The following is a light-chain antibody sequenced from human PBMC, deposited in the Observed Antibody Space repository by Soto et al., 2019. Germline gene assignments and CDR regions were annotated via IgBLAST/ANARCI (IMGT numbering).Light chain of an antibody. Sequence: DIQITQSPSTLSGSVGDRVTITCRASQTISSWLAWYLQKPGKAPKILIYKASTLKSGVPSRFSGSGAGTEFTLTISSLQPDDVATDYCQHYNSYSEAFCQGTKVDIK. CDR2: KAS. CDR1: QTISSW. CDR3: QHYNSYSEA. V-gene: IGKV1-5*03. J-gene: IGKJ1*01.